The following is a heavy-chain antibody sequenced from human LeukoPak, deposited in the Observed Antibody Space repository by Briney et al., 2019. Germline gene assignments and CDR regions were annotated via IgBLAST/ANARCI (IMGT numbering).Heavy chain of an antibody. J-gene: IGHJ3*01. CDR3: ARGHHVVVATATWASDAFDL. D-gene: IGHD2-21*02. Sequence: GGSLRLSCAASGFTFNDYAMYWVRQAPGKGLEWVTLISYDGYDKSYADSVRGRFTISRDNSRNTLYLQMDSLRSEDTAVYYCARGHHVVVATATWASDAFDLWGQGTMVTVSS. CDR1: GFTFNDYA. V-gene: IGHV3-30-3*01. CDR2: ISYDGYDK.